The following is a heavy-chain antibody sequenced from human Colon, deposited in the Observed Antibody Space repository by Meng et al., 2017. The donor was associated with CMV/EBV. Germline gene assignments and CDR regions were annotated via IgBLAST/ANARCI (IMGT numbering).Heavy chain of an antibody. D-gene: IGHD5-24*01. V-gene: IGHV1-69*02. CDR2: ILPLVNII. Sequence: SVKVSCKTSGGTFGTYTLNWVRQAPGQGLEWMGRILPLVNIINYAERFQSKVTISADTSTHTAYMELRSLESDDTAMYYCAINGDGSNHWGQGTLVTVSS. CDR3: AINGDGSNH. CDR1: GGTFGTYT. J-gene: IGHJ4*02.